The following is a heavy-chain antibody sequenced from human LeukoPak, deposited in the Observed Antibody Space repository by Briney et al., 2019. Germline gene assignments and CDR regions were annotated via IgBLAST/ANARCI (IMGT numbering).Heavy chain of an antibody. Sequence: PSETLSLTCTVSGASISSSTDYWGWIRQPPGKRLEWIGNVFYSGSTFYNPSLQSRVTISVDTSKNHFSLKLRSVTAADTAVYYCARVPAIVVTGLYYYYGMDVWGQGTTVTVSS. J-gene: IGHJ6*02. V-gene: IGHV4-39*02. CDR2: VFYSGST. CDR1: GASISSSTDY. CDR3: ARVPAIVVTGLYYYYGMDV. D-gene: IGHD6-19*01.